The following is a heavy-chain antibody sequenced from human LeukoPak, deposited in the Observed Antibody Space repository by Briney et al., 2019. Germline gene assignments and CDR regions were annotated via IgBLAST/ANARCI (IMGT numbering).Heavy chain of an antibody. D-gene: IGHD4-17*01. V-gene: IGHV4-39*07. Sequence: PSETLSLTCSVSGDSIRSTTYYWGWIRQPPGKGLEWIGSIYYSGNTYYNPSLMSRVTISVDTSKNQFSLHVSSVTAADTAVYYCAKLVTTVTTTEGYWGQGTLVTVSS. CDR1: GDSIRSTTYY. CDR2: IYYSGNT. CDR3: AKLVTTVTTTEGY. J-gene: IGHJ4*02.